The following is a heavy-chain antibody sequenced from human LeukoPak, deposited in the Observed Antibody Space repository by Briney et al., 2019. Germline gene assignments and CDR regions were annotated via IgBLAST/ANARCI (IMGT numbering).Heavy chain of an antibody. D-gene: IGHD2-2*01. V-gene: IGHV4-61*02. Sequence: PSETLSLTCTVSGGSISSGSYYWNWIRQPAGKGLEWIGRFHTSGSTKYNPSLKSRVTISVDTSKNQFSLKLSSVTPADTAVYYCAKERGSAYAGYYYYYYMGVWGKGTTVTVSS. CDR3: AKERGSAYAGYYYYYYMGV. CDR1: GGSISSGSYY. CDR2: FHTSGST. J-gene: IGHJ6*03.